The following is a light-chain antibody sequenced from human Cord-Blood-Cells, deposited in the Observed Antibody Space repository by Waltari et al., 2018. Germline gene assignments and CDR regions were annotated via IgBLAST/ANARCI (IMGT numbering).Light chain of an antibody. CDR2: GAS. V-gene: IGKV3-15*01. CDR3: QQYNNWPPSFT. CDR1: QSVSSN. J-gene: IGKJ3*01. Sequence: EIVMTQSPATLSVSPGERATLSCRASQSVSSNLAWYQQKPGQAPRLLIYGASTRATGIPARFIGSGSGTEFTLTISSLQSEDFAVYYCQQYNNWPPSFTFGPGTKVDIK.